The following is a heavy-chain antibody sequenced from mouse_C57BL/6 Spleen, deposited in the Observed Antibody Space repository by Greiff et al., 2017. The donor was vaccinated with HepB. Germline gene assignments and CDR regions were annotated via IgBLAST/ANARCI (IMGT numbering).Heavy chain of an antibody. CDR2: ISDGGSYT. D-gene: IGHD2-4*01. CDR3: ARAPYDYDVEFAY. Sequence: EVKLMESGGGLVKPGGSLKLSCAASGFTFSSYAMSWVRQTPEKRLEWVATISDGGSYTYYPDNVKGRFTISRDNAKNNLYLQMSHLKSEDTAMYYCARAPYDYDVEFAYWGQGTLVTVSA. V-gene: IGHV5-4*03. CDR1: GFTFSSYA. J-gene: IGHJ3*01.